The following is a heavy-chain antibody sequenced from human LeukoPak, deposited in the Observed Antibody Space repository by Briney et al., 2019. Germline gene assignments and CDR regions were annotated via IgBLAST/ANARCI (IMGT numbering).Heavy chain of an antibody. CDR2: IRSKAYGGTT. CDR1: GFTFGDYA. J-gene: IGHJ5*02. D-gene: IGHD3-10*01. Sequence: GGSLRLSCTASGFTFGDYAMSWFRQAPGKGLEWVGFIRSKAYGGTTEYAASVKGRFTISRDDSKSIAYLQMNSLKTEDTAVYYCTRVGPPHSPLWFGELREIQFDPWGQGTLVTVSS. V-gene: IGHV3-49*03. CDR3: TRVGPPHSPLWFGELREIQFDP.